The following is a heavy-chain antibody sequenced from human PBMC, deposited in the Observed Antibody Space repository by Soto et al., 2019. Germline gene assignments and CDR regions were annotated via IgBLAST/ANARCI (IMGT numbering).Heavy chain of an antibody. J-gene: IGHJ4*02. D-gene: IGHD5-18*01. CDR3: AKAVGSYGNFDY. CDR1: GFTFDDYV. CDR2: ISWNSGSI. V-gene: IGHV3-9*01. Sequence: EVQLVESGGGLVQPGRSLRLSCGASGFTFDDYVMHWVRQAPGKGLEWVSGISWNSGSIGYADSVKGRFTISRDNAKNSLYLQMNSLRAEDTALYYCAKAVGSYGNFDYWGQGTLVTVSS.